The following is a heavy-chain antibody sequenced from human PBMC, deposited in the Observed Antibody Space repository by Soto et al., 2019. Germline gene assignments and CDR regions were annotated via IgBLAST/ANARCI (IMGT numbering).Heavy chain of an antibody. D-gene: IGHD3-3*01. Sequence: EVQLVESGGGLVQPGGSLRLSCAASGFPFSSYWMHWVRQAPGKGLVWVSRINSDGSSTSYADSVKGRFTISRDNAKNTLYLQMNSRRAEDTAVYYCAREGGPTIFGVADHRPYYYYYMDVWGKGTTVTVSS. J-gene: IGHJ6*03. V-gene: IGHV3-74*01. CDR2: INSDGSST. CDR1: GFPFSSYW. CDR3: AREGGPTIFGVADHRPYYYYYMDV.